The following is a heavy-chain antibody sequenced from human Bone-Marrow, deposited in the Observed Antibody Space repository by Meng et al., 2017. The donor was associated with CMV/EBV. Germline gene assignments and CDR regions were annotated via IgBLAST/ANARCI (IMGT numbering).Heavy chain of an antibody. CDR2: MNPNSGNT. CDR1: GYTFTSYD. J-gene: IGHJ6*02. D-gene: IGHD2-15*01. Sequence: ASVKVSSKASGYTFTSYDINWVRQATGQGLEWMGWMNPNSGNTGYAQKFQGRVTMTRNTAISTAYMELSSLRSEDTAVYYWARGRCSGGSCRYYYYYYGMDVWGQGTTVTVSS. V-gene: IGHV1-8*01. CDR3: ARGRCSGGSCRYYYYYYGMDV.